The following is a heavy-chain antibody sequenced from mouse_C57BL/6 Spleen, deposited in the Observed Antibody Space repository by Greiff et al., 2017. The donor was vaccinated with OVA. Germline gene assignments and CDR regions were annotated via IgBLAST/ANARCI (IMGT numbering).Heavy chain of an antibody. CDR3: AHYDSSYAWFAY. Sequence: EVQLQQSGPELVKPGASVKISCKASGYTFTDYYMNWVKQSHGKSLEWIGDINPNNGGTSYNQKFKGKATLTVDKSSSTAYMELRSLTSEDSAVYYCAHYDSSYAWFAYWGQGTLVTVSA. V-gene: IGHV1-26*01. CDR2: INPNNGGT. D-gene: IGHD1-1*01. J-gene: IGHJ3*01. CDR1: GYTFTDYY.